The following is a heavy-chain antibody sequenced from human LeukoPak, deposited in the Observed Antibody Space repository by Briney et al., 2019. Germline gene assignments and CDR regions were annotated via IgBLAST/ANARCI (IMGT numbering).Heavy chain of an antibody. V-gene: IGHV4-39*07. CDR2: IYYSGST. D-gene: IGHD6-13*01. J-gene: IGHJ5*02. CDR1: GGSISSSSYY. CDR3: ARGPRDENLVNRIAAARGWFDP. Sequence: PSETLSLTCTVSGGSISSSSYYWGWIRQPPGKGLEWIGSIYYSGSTYYNPSLKSRVTISVDTSKNQFSLKLSSVTAADTAVYYCARGPRDENLVNRIAAARGWFDPWGQGTLVTVSS.